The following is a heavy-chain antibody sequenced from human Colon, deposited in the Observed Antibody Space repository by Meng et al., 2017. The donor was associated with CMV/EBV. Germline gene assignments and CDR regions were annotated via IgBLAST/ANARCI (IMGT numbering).Heavy chain of an antibody. CDR2: ISYDNGYST. CDR1: GFTFSSYG. CDR3: ATWTLISQVNYYFDY. D-gene: IGHD1-1*01. V-gene: IGHV3-30*04. Sequence: GESLKISCAASGFTFSSYGVHWVRQAPGKGLEWVAAISYDNGYSTYYADSVQGRFTISRDNSKNTLYLQMNSLRTEDTAVYYCATWTLISQVNYYFDYWGQGTLVTVSS. J-gene: IGHJ4*02.